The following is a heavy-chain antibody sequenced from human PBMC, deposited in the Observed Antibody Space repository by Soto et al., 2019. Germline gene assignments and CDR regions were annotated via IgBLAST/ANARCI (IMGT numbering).Heavy chain of an antibody. J-gene: IGHJ5*02. D-gene: IGHD6-13*01. Sequence: QVQLVQSGAEVKKPGSSVKVSCKASRGTFSSYTISWVRQAPGQGLEWMGRIIPILGIANYAQKFQGRVTITADKSTSTAYMELSSLRSEDTAVYYCARLEYSSRNWFDPWGQGTLVTVSS. CDR3: ARLEYSSRNWFDP. V-gene: IGHV1-69*02. CDR1: RGTFSSYT. CDR2: IIPILGIA.